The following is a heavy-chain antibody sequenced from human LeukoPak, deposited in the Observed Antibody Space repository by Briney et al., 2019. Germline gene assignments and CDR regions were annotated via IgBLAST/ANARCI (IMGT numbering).Heavy chain of an antibody. V-gene: IGHV1-8*01. CDR3: ARKFLGSRGYYFDY. CDR2: MNPNTGNT. D-gene: IGHD3-10*01. Sequence: GASVKVSCTASGYTFTSYDINWVRQATGQGLEWMGWMNPNTGNTGYAQKFQGRVTMTRDTSISTAYMELSSLRSDDTAVYYCARKFLGSRGYYFDYWGQGTLVTVSS. CDR1: GYTFTSYD. J-gene: IGHJ4*02.